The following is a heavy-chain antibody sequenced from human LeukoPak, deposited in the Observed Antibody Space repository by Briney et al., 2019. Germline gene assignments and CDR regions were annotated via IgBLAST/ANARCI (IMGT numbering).Heavy chain of an antibody. J-gene: IGHJ6*02. CDR1: GFTFSSYG. Sequence: GGSLRLSCAASGFTFSSYGMHWVRQAPGKGLEWVAVIWYDGSNKYYADSVKGRFTISRDNSKNTLYLQMNSLRAEDTAVYYCARGQRGITIFGVVMDVWGQGTTVTVSS. CDR3: ARGQRGITIFGVVMDV. V-gene: IGHV3-33*01. D-gene: IGHD3-3*01. CDR2: IWYDGSNK.